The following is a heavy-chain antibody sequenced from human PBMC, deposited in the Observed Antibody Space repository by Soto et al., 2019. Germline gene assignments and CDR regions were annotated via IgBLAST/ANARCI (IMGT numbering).Heavy chain of an antibody. J-gene: IGHJ6*02. Sequence: ASVKVSCKASGGTFSSYAISWVRQAPGQGLEWMGGIIPIFGTANYAQKFQGRATITADESTSTAYMELSSLRSEDTAVYYCARDLVVVAATPYYYYGMDVWGQGTTVTVSS. D-gene: IGHD2-15*01. CDR1: GGTFSSYA. V-gene: IGHV1-69*13. CDR2: IIPIFGTA. CDR3: ARDLVVVAATPYYYYGMDV.